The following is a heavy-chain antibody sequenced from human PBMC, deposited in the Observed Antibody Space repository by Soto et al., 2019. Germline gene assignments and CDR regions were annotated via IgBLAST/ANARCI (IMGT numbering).Heavy chain of an antibody. V-gene: IGHV3-23*01. CDR3: VREGRGSFDF. D-gene: IGHD5-12*01. CDR2: IGGRGNSA. CDR1: GLIFTNYA. Sequence: GGSLRLSCAASGLIFTNYAMNWVRQAPGKGLEWVSVIGGRGNSAYYADSVQGRFTISRDNSKNTLSLQMSSLTADDTAIYYCVREGRGSFDFWGRGTMVTVSS. J-gene: IGHJ3*01.